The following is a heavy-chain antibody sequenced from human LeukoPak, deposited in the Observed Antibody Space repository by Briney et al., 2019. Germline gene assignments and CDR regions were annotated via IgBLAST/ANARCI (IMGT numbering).Heavy chain of an antibody. CDR3: ARDGRSIVGAAEYYFDY. CDR1: GYTFTSYG. V-gene: IGHV1-18*01. J-gene: IGHJ4*02. D-gene: IGHD1-26*01. Sequence: ASVKVSCKASGYTFTSYGISWVRQAPGQGLEWMGWISAYNGNTNYAQKLQGRVTMTTDTPTSTVYMELSSLRSEDTAVYYCARDGRSIVGAAEYYFDYWGQGTLVTVSS. CDR2: ISAYNGNT.